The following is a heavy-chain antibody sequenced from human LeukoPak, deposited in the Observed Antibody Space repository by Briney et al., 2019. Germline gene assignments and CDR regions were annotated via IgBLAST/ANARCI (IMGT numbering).Heavy chain of an antibody. CDR3: ARSDYGDYYFDY. CDR1: GGSFSGYY. Sequence: PSETLSLTCAVYGGSFSGYYWSWIRQPPGKGLEWIGGINHSGSTNYNPSLKSRVTISVDTSKNQFSLKLSSVTAADTAVYYCARSDYGDYYFDYWGQGTLVTVSS. V-gene: IGHV4-34*01. J-gene: IGHJ4*02. D-gene: IGHD4-17*01. CDR2: INHSGST.